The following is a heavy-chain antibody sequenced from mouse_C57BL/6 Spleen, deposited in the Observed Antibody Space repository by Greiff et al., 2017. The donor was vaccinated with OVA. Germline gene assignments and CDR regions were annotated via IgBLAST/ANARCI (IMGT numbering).Heavy chain of an antibody. V-gene: IGHV5-4*01. J-gene: IGHJ2*01. Sequence: EVQGVESGGGLVKPGGSLKLSCAASGFTFSSYAMSWVRQTPEKRLEWVATISDGGSYTYYPDNVKGRLTISRDNAKNNLYLQMSHLKSEDTAMYYCARSYGSSFDYWGQGTTLTVSA. D-gene: IGHD1-1*01. CDR3: ARSYGSSFDY. CDR2: ISDGGSYT. CDR1: GFTFSSYA.